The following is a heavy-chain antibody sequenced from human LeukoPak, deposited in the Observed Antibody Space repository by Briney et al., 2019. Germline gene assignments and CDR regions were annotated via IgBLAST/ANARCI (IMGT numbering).Heavy chain of an antibody. CDR1: GFTFSSYA. V-gene: IGHV3-64*01. Sequence: GGSLRLSCAASGFTFSSYAMHWVRQAPGKGLEYVSAISSNGGSTYYANSVKGRFTISRDNSKNTLYLQMGSLRAEDMAVYYCARLGLARTADYWGRGTLVTVSS. J-gene: IGHJ4*02. CDR2: ISSNGGST. D-gene: IGHD3-16*01. CDR3: ARLGLARTADY.